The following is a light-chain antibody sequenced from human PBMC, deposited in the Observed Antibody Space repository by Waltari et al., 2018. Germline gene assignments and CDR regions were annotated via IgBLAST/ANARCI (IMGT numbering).Light chain of an antibody. J-gene: IGKJ4*01. CDR3: QQRSNWPLP. V-gene: IGKV3-11*01. Sequence: IVLTQSPATLSLSPGERATLSCRASKRVSSYFAWYQQNPGQAPRLLIYDASNRATGSPARFSGSGSGTDLTLTISSLEPEDFAVYYCQQRSNWPLPFGGGTKVEIK. CDR2: DAS. CDR1: KRVSSY.